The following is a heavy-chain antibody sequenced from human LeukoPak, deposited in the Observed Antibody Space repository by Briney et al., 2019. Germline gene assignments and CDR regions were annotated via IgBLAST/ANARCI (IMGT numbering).Heavy chain of an antibody. CDR3: ARGLVGAAVEGLCDY. J-gene: IGHJ4*02. D-gene: IGHD2-21*01. CDR1: GFTFSSYA. Sequence: GGSLRLSCAASGFTFSSYAMHWVRQAPGKGLEWVAFIRSDGSNKSYADSVKGRFTISRDNSKNSLYLQMNSLRADDMALYYCARGLVGAAVEGLCDYWGQGTLVTVSS. CDR2: IRSDGSNK. V-gene: IGHV3-30*02.